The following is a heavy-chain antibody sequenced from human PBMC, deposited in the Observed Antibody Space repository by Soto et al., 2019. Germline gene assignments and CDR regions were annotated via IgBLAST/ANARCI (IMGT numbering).Heavy chain of an antibody. V-gene: IGHV4-61*08. CDR2: IYYSGST. J-gene: IGHJ6*02. Sequence: SETLSLTCAVSGGSVSSSVHYWSWIRQPPGKGLEWIGNIYYSGSTNYNPSLKSRVIISVDTSKNQFSLKLSSVTAADTAVYYCAGDLRGSRTSRPWNYYGLDVWGQGXTVPVYS. CDR1: GGSVSSSVHY. CDR3: AGDLRGSRTSRPWNYYGLDV. D-gene: IGHD2-2*01.